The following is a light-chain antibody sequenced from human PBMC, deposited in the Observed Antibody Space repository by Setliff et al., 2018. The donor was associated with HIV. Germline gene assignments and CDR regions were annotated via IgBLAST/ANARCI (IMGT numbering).Light chain of an antibody. J-gene: IGLJ1*01. CDR2: QAS. CDR1: SGDVGRYNL. Sequence: QSALTQPASVSGSPGQSITISCTGTSGDVGRYNLVSWYQQLPGKPPKLMIYQASKRPSGVSNRFSGSKSGNTASLTISGLQAEDEADYYCCSNTGSNTYVFGTGTKVTV. V-gene: IGLV2-23*01. CDR3: CSNTGSNTYV.